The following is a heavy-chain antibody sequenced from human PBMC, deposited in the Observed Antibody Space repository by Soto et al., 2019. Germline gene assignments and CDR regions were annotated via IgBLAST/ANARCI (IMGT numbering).Heavy chain of an antibody. V-gene: IGHV3-30-3*01. CDR2: ISYDGSNK. D-gene: IGHD1-26*01. CDR3: ARELVGATTRWFDP. Sequence: ESGGGVVQPGRSLRLSCAASGFTFSSYAMHWVRQAPGKGLEWVAVISYDGSNKYYADSVKGRFTISRDNSKNTLYLQMNSLRAEDTAVYYCARELVGATTRWFDPWGQGTLVTVSS. J-gene: IGHJ5*02. CDR1: GFTFSSYA.